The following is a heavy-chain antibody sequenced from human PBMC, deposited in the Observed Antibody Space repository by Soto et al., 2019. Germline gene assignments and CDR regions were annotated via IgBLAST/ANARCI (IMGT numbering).Heavy chain of an antibody. V-gene: IGHV1-69*02. J-gene: IGHJ3*02. Sequence: QVQLVQSGAEVKKPGSSVKVSCKASGGTFSSYTISWVRQAPGQGLEWMGRIIPILGIANYAQKVQVRVTITADKSTSTAYLELSSLRSEDTAVYYCATRLAPEVSYAFDIWGQGTMVTVSS. CDR1: GGTFSSYT. CDR3: ATRLAPEVSYAFDI. D-gene: IGHD3-16*02. CDR2: IIPILGIA.